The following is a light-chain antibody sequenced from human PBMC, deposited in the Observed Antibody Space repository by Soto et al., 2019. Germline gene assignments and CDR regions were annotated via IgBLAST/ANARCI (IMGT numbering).Light chain of an antibody. Sequence: EIVMTQSPDTRYVSPVEGATLSCRASQSVRTKLAWYQQKAGQAPRLLIYGASTRATGIPDRFSGSGSGTEFTLTISSLQSEDFAVYYCQQYNSWPPITFGQGTRLEIK. CDR3: QQYNSWPPIT. CDR2: GAS. CDR1: QSVRTK. J-gene: IGKJ5*01. V-gene: IGKV3-15*01.